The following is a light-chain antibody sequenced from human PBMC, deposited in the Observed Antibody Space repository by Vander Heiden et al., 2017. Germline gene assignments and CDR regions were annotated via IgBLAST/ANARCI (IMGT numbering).Light chain of an antibody. V-gene: IGKV1-13*02. CDR3: QQFSIYPRT. CDR1: QGITSA. Sequence: AIQLTQSPSSLSTSVGARVTITCRASQGITSALAWYQQTPGKRPELLIYDATSLETGVPLRFSGSGSGTEFTLTISSLQPEDAATYFCQQFSIYPRTFGQGTKLEIK. J-gene: IGKJ2*01. CDR2: DAT.